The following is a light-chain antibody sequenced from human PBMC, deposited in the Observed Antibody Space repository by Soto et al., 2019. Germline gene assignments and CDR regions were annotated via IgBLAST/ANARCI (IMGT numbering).Light chain of an antibody. CDR3: SSYTDSSDYV. Sequence: QSVLTQPPSVTGAPGQRVTISCTGTNSNIGAGYDVHWYQQFPGKAPKLLISAYTNRPSGIPDRFSGSKSGTSASLTISGLQAEDEADYYCSSYTDSSDYVFGTGTKLTVL. CDR2: AYT. J-gene: IGLJ1*01. CDR1: NSNIGAGYD. V-gene: IGLV1-40*01.